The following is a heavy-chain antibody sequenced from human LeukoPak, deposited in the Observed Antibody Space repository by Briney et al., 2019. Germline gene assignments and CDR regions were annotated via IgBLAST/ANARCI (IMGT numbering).Heavy chain of an antibody. V-gene: IGHV3-15*01. CDR2: IKSKTDGETT. J-gene: IGHJ4*02. CDR1: GVTVSNAW. Sequence: GGSLRLSCAASGVTVSNAWMSWVRQAPGKGLEWVGRIKSKTDGETTDYAAPVKGRFTISRDDSENALHLQMNSLKTEDTAVYYCTTLESYDSSGYYLDYWGQGTLVTVSS. D-gene: IGHD3-22*01. CDR3: TTLESYDSSGYYLDY.